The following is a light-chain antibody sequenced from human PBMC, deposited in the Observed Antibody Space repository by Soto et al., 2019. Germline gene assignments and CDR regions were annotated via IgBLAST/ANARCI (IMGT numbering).Light chain of an antibody. CDR3: QQYENYWT. V-gene: IGKV1-5*01. Sequence: DIQMTQSPSTLFATAGQRLSITYRASQSISSWLAWYQHKPEKAPKLLIYDASNLDSGVPSRLSGRCSRTEFSLTSSNQQPDDCATYYCQQYENYWTFGQGTKVDIK. CDR1: QSISSW. J-gene: IGKJ1*01. CDR2: DAS.